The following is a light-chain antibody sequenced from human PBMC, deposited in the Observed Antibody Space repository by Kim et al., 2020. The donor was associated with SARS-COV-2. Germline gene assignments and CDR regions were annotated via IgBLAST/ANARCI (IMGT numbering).Light chain of an antibody. CDR2: QHG. V-gene: IGLV3-1*01. Sequence: VSQGQTATSTHTGERWGEKHACWYQQKPRQSPVPVIYQHGRRPSGIPERFSGSNAGSTATLTISGTQAMDEADYYCQAWDSSTHWVFGGGTQLTVL. CDR1: RWGEKH. J-gene: IGLJ3*02. CDR3: QAWDSSTHWV.